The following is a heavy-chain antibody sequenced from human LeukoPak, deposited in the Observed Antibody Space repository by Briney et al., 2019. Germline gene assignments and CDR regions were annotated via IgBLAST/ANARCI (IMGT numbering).Heavy chain of an antibody. J-gene: IGHJ6*03. CDR3: VTGNQLPLDYYYYMDV. V-gene: IGHV1-2*02. CDR2: INPNSGGT. D-gene: IGHD2-2*01. CDR1: GYTFTGYY. Sequence: EASVKVSCKASGYTFTGYYMHWVRQAPGRGLEWMGWINPNSGGTNYAQKFQGRVTMTRDTSISTAYMELSRLRSDDTAVYYCVTGNQLPLDYYYYMDVWGKGTTVTVSS.